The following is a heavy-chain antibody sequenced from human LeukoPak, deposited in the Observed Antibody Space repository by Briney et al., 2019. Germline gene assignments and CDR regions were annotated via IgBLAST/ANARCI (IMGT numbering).Heavy chain of an antibody. V-gene: IGHV4-59*01. CDR3: ARYASDWYFDL. CDR2: VYSSGST. D-gene: IGHD2-2*01. J-gene: IGHJ2*01. Sequence: SETLSLTCTVSGGSISSYYWSWIRQPPGKGLEWIGYVYSSGSTNHNPSLKSRVTISVETSKNQFSLKLSSVTAADTAVYYCARYASDWYFDLWGRGTLVTVSS. CDR1: GGSISSYY.